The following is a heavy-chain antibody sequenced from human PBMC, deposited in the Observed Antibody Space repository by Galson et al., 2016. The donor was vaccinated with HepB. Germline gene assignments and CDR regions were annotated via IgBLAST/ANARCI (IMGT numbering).Heavy chain of an antibody. V-gene: IGHV4-34*01. CDR3: ARGLFRDGYHDY. D-gene: IGHD5-18*01. J-gene: IGHJ4*02. CDR2: ITYTGGT. Sequence: SETLSLTCAVYGGSLSGYYWSWIRQSPGKGLEWIGEITYTGGTQYSPSLRSRVSISADMSKKQFSVKLSSVSAADTAVYYCARGLFRDGYHDYWGQGTLVTVSS. CDR1: GGSLSGYY.